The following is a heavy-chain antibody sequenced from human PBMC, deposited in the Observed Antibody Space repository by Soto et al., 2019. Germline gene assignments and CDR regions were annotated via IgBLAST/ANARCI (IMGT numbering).Heavy chain of an antibody. D-gene: IGHD3-3*01. Sequence: QVQLQQWGAGLLKPSETLSLTCAVYGGSFSGYYWSWIRQPPGKGLEWIGEINHSGSTNYNPSLKSRVTISVDTSKNQFSLKVSSVTAADTAVYYCASARRGSGYYTASFDYWGQGTLVTVSS. CDR2: INHSGST. CDR3: ASARRGSGYYTASFDY. V-gene: IGHV4-34*01. CDR1: GGSFSGYY. J-gene: IGHJ4*02.